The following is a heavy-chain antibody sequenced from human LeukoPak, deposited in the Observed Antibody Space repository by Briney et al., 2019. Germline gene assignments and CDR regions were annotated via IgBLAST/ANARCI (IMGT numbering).Heavy chain of an antibody. V-gene: IGHV3-23*01. D-gene: IGHD3-10*01. J-gene: IGHJ4*02. Sequence: GGSLRLPCAASGFTFSSYAMSWVRQAPGKGLEWVSTISGSGAGTYYADSVKGRFTISRDNPKNTLYLQMNSLRAEDTAIYYCAKGTRGSGTSYNDDYWGQGTLVTVSS. CDR3: AKGTRGSGTSYNDDY. CDR2: ISGSGAGT. CDR1: GFTFSSYA.